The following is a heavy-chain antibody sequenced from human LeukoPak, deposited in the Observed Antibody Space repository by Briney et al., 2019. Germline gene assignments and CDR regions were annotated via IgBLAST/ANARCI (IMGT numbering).Heavy chain of an antibody. CDR1: GFTFSSYS. V-gene: IGHV3-33*08. CDR2: IWFDGSDK. CDR3: TTSRSTGSYGHYFDY. J-gene: IGHJ4*02. D-gene: IGHD3-10*01. Sequence: GGSLRLSCAASGFTFSSYSMNWVRQAPGKGLEWVAVIWFDGSDKYYTDSVRGRFTISRDNSKNTAFLQMNSLRAEDTAVYYCTTSRSTGSYGHYFDYWGQGTLVTVSS.